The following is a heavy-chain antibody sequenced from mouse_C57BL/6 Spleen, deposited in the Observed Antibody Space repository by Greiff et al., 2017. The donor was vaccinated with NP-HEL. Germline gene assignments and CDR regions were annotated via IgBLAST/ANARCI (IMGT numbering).Heavy chain of an antibody. CDR1: GFTFSSYG. D-gene: IGHD2-4*01. Sequence: EVKLMESGGDLVKPGGSLKLSCAASGFTFSSYGMSWVRQTPDKRLEWVATISSGGSYTYYPDSVKGRFTISRDNAKNTLYLQMSSLKSEDTAMYYCARRAYYDEGDGFAYWGQGTLVTVSA. CDR2: ISSGGSYT. CDR3: ARRAYYDEGDGFAY. J-gene: IGHJ3*01. V-gene: IGHV5-6*01.